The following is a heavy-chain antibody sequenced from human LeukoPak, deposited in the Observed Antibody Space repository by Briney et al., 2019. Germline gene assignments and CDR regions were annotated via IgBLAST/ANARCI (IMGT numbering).Heavy chain of an antibody. D-gene: IGHD3-9*01. V-gene: IGHV3-74*01. CDR3: ARDRQDYDILTGYYPTGGTNY. J-gene: IGHJ4*02. CDR2: INSDGSST. Sequence: GGSLRLSSAASGFTFSSYWMHWVRQAPGKGLVWVSRINSDGSSTSYADSVKGRFTISRDNAKNTLYLQMNSLRAEDTAVYYCARDRQDYDILTGYYPTGGTNYWGQGTLVTVSS. CDR1: GFTFSSYW.